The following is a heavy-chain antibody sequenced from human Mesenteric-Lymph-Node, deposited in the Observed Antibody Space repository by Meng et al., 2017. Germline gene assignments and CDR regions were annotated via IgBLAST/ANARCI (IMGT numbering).Heavy chain of an antibody. CDR1: GGSFSGYY. Sequence: GSLRLSCAVYGGSFSGYYWSWIRQPPGKGLEWIGEINHSGSTNYNPSLKRRVTISVDTSKNQFSLKLSSVTAADTAVYYCARHPTNKSSYSDFVSGYSPDAFDIWGQGTMVTVSS. CDR2: INHSGST. CDR3: ARHPTNKSSYSDFVSGYSPDAFDI. V-gene: IGHV4-34*01. J-gene: IGHJ3*02. D-gene: IGHD3-3*01.